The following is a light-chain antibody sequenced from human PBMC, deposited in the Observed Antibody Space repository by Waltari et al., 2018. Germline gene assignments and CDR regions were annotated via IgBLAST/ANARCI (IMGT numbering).Light chain of an antibody. V-gene: IGKV1-9*01. CDR3: QQVNSYPLT. J-gene: IGKJ4*01. CDR2: AAS. CDR1: QSLNNF. Sequence: DIQLTQSPSFLSASLGDRVTVTCRASQSLNNFLAWYQQKPGEAPKLLIHAASTLQRGVPSRFRGTGSGTEFILTISSLQPEDFATYYCQQVNSYPLTFGGGTTVEMK.